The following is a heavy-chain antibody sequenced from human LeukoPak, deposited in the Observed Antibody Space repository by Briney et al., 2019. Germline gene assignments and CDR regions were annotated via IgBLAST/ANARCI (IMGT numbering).Heavy chain of an antibody. Sequence: GGSLRLSCAASGFTFSSGAMSWVRQAPGKGLEWVSFIYSGGNTHYSDSVKGRFTVSRDNSKNTLYLQMNSLRAEDTAVYYCARRAGEYSHPYDYWGQGTLVTVSS. CDR2: IYSGGNT. V-gene: IGHV3-23*05. J-gene: IGHJ4*02. CDR3: ARRAGEYSHPYDY. CDR1: GFTFSSGA. D-gene: IGHD4-17*01.